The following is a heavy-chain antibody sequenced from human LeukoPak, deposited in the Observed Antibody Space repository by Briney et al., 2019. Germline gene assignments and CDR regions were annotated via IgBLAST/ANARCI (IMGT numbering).Heavy chain of an antibody. Sequence: GGSLRLSCAASGVTFSSYAMSWVRQAPGKGLEWVSAISGSGGSTYYADSVKGRFTISRDNSKNTLYLQMNSLRAEDTAVYYCAKDSVAGTGGFDYWGQGTLVTVSS. CDR1: GVTFSSYA. V-gene: IGHV3-23*01. CDR3: AKDSVAGTGGFDY. J-gene: IGHJ4*02. D-gene: IGHD6-19*01. CDR2: ISGSGGST.